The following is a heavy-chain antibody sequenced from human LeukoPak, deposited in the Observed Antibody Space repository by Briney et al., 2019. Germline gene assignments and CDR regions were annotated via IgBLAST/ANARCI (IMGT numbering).Heavy chain of an antibody. CDR3: AKEGAGRGWYWDY. J-gene: IGHJ4*02. D-gene: IGHD6-19*01. Sequence: PGGSVRLSCAASGFTFSNSAMTWVRQAPGKGLEYVSSIIGRGRDHFYAAPMKGRFTISRDNSKNTSSLQMNSLTVDDTAVYYCAKEGAGRGWYWDYWGQGTLVTVSS. CDR1: GFTFSNSA. V-gene: IGHV3-23*01. CDR2: IIGRGRDH.